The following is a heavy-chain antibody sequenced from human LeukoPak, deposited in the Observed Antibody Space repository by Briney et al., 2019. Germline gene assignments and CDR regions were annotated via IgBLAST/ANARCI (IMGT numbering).Heavy chain of an antibody. CDR2: ISGSGTST. CDR1: GFTFRSYA. D-gene: IGHD3-22*01. CDR3: EGTYYYDSSDDY. Sequence: GGSLRLSFAASGFTFRSYAMSWLRQAPGKGLEWVLAISGSGTSTYYADSVKGRFTISRDNSKNTLYLQMNSLRAEDTAVYYCEGTYYYDSSDDYWGQGTLVTVSS. V-gene: IGHV3-23*01. J-gene: IGHJ4*02.